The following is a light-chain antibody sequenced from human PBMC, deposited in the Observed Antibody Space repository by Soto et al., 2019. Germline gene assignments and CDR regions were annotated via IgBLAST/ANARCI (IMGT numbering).Light chain of an antibody. CDR3: AAWDDSLNGVV. CDR1: SSNIGAGYD. CDR2: SNN. J-gene: IGLJ2*01. V-gene: IGLV1-44*01. Sequence: QSVLTQPPSVSGAPGQRVTISCTGSSSNIGAGYDVNWYQQLPGTAPKLLIYSNNQRPSGVPDRFSGSKSGTSASLAISGLQSEDEADYYCAAWDDSLNGVVFGGGTKLTVL.